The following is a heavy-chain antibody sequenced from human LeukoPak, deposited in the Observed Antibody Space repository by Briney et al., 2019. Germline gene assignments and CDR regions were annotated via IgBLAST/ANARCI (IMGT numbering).Heavy chain of an antibody. CDR3: ARDYSSGWYEGLFDY. CDR1: GFSLSNYG. CDR2: ISYDGNNQ. D-gene: IGHD6-19*01. J-gene: IGHJ4*02. Sequence: GGSLRLSCAASGFSLSNYGMHWVRQAPGKGLEWVALISYDGNNQYYADSVKGRFTISRDNSKNTLYLQMNSLRAEDTAVYYCARDYSSGWYEGLFDYWGQGTLVTVSS. V-gene: IGHV3-30*03.